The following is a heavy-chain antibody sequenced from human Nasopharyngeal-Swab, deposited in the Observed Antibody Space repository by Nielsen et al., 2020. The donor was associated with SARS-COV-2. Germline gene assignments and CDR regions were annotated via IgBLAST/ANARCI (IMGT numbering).Heavy chain of an antibody. Sequence: GESLKISCAASGFTFSSYGMHWVRQAPGKGLEWVAVIWYDGSNKYYADSVKGRFTISRDNSKNTLYLQMNSLRAEDTAVYYCARDNYYDSSGYWDYYYYGMDVWGQGTTVTVSS. V-gene: IGHV3-33*01. J-gene: IGHJ6*02. CDR3: ARDNYYDSSGYWDYYYYGMDV. D-gene: IGHD3-22*01. CDR1: GFTFSSYG. CDR2: IWYDGSNK.